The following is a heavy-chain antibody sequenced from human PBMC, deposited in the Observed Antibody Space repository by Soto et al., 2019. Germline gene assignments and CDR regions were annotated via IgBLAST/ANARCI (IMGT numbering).Heavy chain of an antibody. CDR1: GFTLDGYW. J-gene: IGHJ4*02. CDR2: IDGGGTSS. V-gene: IGHV3-74*01. Sequence: EVKLVESGGGLVQPGGSLRLSCAASGFTLDGYWMHWVRQTPGVGLVWVSRIDGGGTSSDYADSVKGRFTVSRDNAKNTFYLQLNSLRAEDTGIYYCVRRGMAAAGHYDYWGQGTLVTVSS. CDR3: VRRGMAAAGHYDY. D-gene: IGHD6-13*01.